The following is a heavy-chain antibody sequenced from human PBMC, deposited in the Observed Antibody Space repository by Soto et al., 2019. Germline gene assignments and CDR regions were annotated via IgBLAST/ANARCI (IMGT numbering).Heavy chain of an antibody. Sequence: PSETLSLTCNVSGGAIPGYYWNWIRQPPGKGLEWIGYVYFSGSTKYNPSLKSRVTILVDMSKNQFSLRLTSMTSADTAVYYCSRERGAVASTADGFDIWGQGTMVTVSS. D-gene: IGHD6-19*01. CDR3: SRERGAVASTADGFDI. CDR2: VYFSGST. J-gene: IGHJ3*02. CDR1: GGAIPGYY. V-gene: IGHV4-59*01.